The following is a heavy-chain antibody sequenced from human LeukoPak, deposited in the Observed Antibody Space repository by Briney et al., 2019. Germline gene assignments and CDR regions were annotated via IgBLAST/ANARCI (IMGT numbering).Heavy chain of an antibody. Sequence: GGSLRLSCAASGFTVSSNYMSWVRQAPGKGLEWVGFIRSKAYGGTTQYAASVKGRFTISRDDSKSIAYLQMNSLKTEDTAVYFCTQCGYYSYYYYYMDVWGKGTSVTVSS. CDR2: IRSKAYGGTT. D-gene: IGHD3-22*01. J-gene: IGHJ6*03. CDR1: GFTVSSNY. V-gene: IGHV3-49*04. CDR3: TQCGYYSYYYYYMDV.